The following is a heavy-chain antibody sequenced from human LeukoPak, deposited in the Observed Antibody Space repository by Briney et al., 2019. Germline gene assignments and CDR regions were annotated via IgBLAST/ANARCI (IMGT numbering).Heavy chain of an antibody. CDR1: GGSISSYY. Sequence: SETLSLTCTVSGGSISSYYWSWIRQPPGKGLEWIGYIYYSGGTNYNPSLKSRVTISVDTSKNQFSLKLSSVTAADTAVYYCARGGYSGSYYIADYWGQGTLVTVSS. J-gene: IGHJ4*02. V-gene: IGHV4-59*01. CDR3: ARGGYSGSYYIADY. D-gene: IGHD1-26*01. CDR2: IYYSGGT.